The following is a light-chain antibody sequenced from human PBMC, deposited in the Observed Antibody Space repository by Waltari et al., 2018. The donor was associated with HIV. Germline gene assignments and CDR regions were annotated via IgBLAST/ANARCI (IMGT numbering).Light chain of an antibody. CDR3: CSYAGTHKV. V-gene: IGLV2-11*01. J-gene: IGLJ1*01. Sequence: QSALTQPRTVPGSLGLSVSISCTGTSTAIVYYNLFSLSQQHPGKAPKLIIYDVRERPSGVADRFSASKSANTASLTISRLQADDEAEYYCCSYAGTHKVFGTGTQVTVL. CDR2: DVR. CDR1: STAIVYYNL.